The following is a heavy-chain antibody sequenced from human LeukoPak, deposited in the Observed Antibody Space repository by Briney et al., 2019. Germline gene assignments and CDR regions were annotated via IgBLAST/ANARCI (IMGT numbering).Heavy chain of an antibody. V-gene: IGHV1-8*01. D-gene: IGHD6-13*01. Sequence: ASVKVSCKASGYTFTSYDINWVRQATGQGLEWMGWMNPNSGNTGYAQKFQGRVTMTRNTSISTAYMELSSLRSEDTAVYYCARRKQLVKNWFDPWGQGTLVTVSS. CDR1: GYTFTSYD. CDR2: MNPNSGNT. CDR3: ARRKQLVKNWFDP. J-gene: IGHJ5*02.